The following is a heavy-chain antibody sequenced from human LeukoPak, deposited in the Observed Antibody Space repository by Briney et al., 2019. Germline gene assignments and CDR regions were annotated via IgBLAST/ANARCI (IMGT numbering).Heavy chain of an antibody. D-gene: IGHD6-13*01. J-gene: IGHJ6*03. CDR3: ARGRRDSSSWYENYYYYYYMDV. V-gene: IGHV4-34*01. CDR1: GGSFSGYY. CDR2: INHSGST. Sequence: SETLSLTCAVYGGSFSGYYWSWIRQPPGKGLEWIGEINHSGSTNYNPSLKSRVTISVDTSKNQFSLKLSSVTAADTAVYYCARGRRDSSSWYENYYYYYYMDVWGKGTTVTVSS.